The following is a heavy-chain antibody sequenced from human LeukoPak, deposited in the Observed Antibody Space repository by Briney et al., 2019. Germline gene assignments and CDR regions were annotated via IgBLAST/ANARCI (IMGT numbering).Heavy chain of an antibody. CDR3: ARTRYDFWSGYYAEYFDY. V-gene: IGHV3-30-3*01. D-gene: IGHD3-3*01. Sequence: PGGSLRLSCAASGFTFSSYAMSWVRQAPGKGLEWVAVISYDGSNKYYADSVKGRFTISRDNSKNTLYLQMNSLRAEDTAVYYCARTRYDFWSGYYAEYFDYWGQGTLVTVSS. CDR1: GFTFSSYA. J-gene: IGHJ4*02. CDR2: ISYDGSNK.